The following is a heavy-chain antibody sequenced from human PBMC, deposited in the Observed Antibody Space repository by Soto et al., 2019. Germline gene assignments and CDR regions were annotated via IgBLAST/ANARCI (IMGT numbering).Heavy chain of an antibody. CDR1: GFTFSSYS. Sequence: GGSLRLSCAASGFTFSSYSMNWVRQAPGKGLERVSYISSSSSTIYYADSVKGRFTISRDNAKNSLYLQMNSLRAEDTAVYYCARDEYCSGGSCYSLGYFQHWGQGTLVTVSS. CDR3: ARDEYCSGGSCYSLGYFQH. D-gene: IGHD2-15*01. CDR2: ISSSSSTI. J-gene: IGHJ1*01. V-gene: IGHV3-48*01.